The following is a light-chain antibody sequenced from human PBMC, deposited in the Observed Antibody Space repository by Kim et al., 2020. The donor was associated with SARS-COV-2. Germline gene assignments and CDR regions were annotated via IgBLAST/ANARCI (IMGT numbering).Light chain of an antibody. Sequence: DIQLTQSPSTLSASVGDSVIITCRASQSISSWLAWYQQQPGKAPKLLIYQASTLENGVPSSFSGSGSGTEFALTISSLQPDDFATYYCQQYRSDPWTFGQGTKVDIK. V-gene: IGKV1-5*03. CDR1: QSISSW. CDR2: QAS. CDR3: QQYRSDPWT. J-gene: IGKJ1*01.